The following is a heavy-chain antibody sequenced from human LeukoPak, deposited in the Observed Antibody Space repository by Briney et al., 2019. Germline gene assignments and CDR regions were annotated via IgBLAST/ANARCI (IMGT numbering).Heavy chain of an antibody. CDR3: ARGLEWLTRRHTWFDP. CDR1: GYSFTSYG. J-gene: IGHJ5*02. Sequence: ASVKVSCKTSGYSFTSYGITWVRQAPGQGLEWMGWISAYNGNTNYAQKLQGRVTMTTDTSTSTAYMELRSLRSDDTAVYYCARGLEWLTRRHTWFDPWGQGTLVTVSS. CDR2: ISAYNGNT. V-gene: IGHV1-18*01. D-gene: IGHD3-3*01.